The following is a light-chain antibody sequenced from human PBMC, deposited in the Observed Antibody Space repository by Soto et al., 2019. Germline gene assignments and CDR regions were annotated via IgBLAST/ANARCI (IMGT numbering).Light chain of an antibody. Sequence: QSVLPQPPSVSGAPGQRVTISCTGSSSNIGADYNVQWYQQLPGTAPRLLIYGNINRPSGVPDRFSGSKSGTSASLVISGLQAEDEADYYCQSYDISLTGSRVFGGGTKLTVL. CDR1: SSNIGADYN. CDR3: QSYDISLTGSRV. CDR2: GNI. V-gene: IGLV1-40*01. J-gene: IGLJ3*02.